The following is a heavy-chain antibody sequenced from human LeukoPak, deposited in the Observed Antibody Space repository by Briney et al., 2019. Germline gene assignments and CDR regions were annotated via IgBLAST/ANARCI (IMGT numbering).Heavy chain of an antibody. CDR1: GGSFSGYY. D-gene: IGHD2-2*01. V-gene: IGHV4-34*09. CDR2: IYYSGST. Sequence: SETLSLTCAVYGGSFSGYYWSWIRQPPGKGLEWIGYIYYSGSTYYNPSLKSRVTISVDTSKNQFTLKLSSVTAADTAVYYCARSPTGYCSRTSCRYNWFDPWGQGTLVTVSS. CDR3: ARSPTGYCSRTSCRYNWFDP. J-gene: IGHJ5*02.